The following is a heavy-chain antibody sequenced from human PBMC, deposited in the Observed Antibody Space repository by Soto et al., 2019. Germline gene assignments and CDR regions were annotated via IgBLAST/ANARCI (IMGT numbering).Heavy chain of an antibody. CDR3: AKQGGFSGYAKPYYYDY. CDR2: ISGSGGDT. D-gene: IGHD5-12*01. CDR1: GFSFSGYA. V-gene: IGHV3-23*01. Sequence: VQLLESGGGLVQPGGSLRLSCASSGFSFSGYAMTWVRQAPGKGLEWVSAISGSGGDTYFADSVKGRFTISRDNSKNTLYLQMNSLSAEDTGVYYCAKQGGFSGYAKPYYYDYWGQGTMVTVSS. J-gene: IGHJ4*02.